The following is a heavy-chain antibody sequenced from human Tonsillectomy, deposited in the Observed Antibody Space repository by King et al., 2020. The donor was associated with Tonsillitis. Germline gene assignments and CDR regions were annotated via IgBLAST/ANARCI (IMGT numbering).Heavy chain of an antibody. CDR2: IKQDGSEK. CDR1: GFSFSNYW. CDR3: ARDLVVVESSTSVFDY. V-gene: IGHV3-7*01. D-gene: IGHD2-15*01. Sequence: VQLVESGGGLVQPGGSLRLSCAASGFSFSNYWMSWVRQAPGKGLEWVANIKQDGSEKYYADSVKGRFTISRYNAKNSLYLQMNSLRVEDTAVYYCARDLVVVESSTSVFDYWGQGTPVTVSS. J-gene: IGHJ4*02.